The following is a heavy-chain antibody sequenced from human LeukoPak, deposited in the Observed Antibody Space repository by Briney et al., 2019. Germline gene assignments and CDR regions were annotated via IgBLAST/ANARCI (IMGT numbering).Heavy chain of an antibody. J-gene: IGHJ4*02. Sequence: SETLSLTCTVSGGSISSSYYYWGWIRQPPGKGLEWIGEINHSGSTNYNPSLKSRVTISVDTSKNQFSLKLSSVTAADTAVYYCARLPAADDFGDYWGQGTLVTVSS. D-gene: IGHD2-2*01. CDR1: GGSISSSYYY. CDR2: INHSGST. V-gene: IGHV4-39*07. CDR3: ARLPAADDFGDY.